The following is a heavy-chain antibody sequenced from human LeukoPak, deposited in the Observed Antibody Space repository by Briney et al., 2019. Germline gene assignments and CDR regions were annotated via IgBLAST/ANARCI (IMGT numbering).Heavy chain of an antibody. CDR2: INHSGST. CDR3: ARALYYDFWSGYPSFDY. D-gene: IGHD3-3*01. J-gene: IGHJ4*02. Sequence: TLSLTCTVSGGSISSGSYYWSWIRQPPGKGLEWIGEINHSGSTNYNPSLKSRVTISVDTSKNQFSLKLSSVTAADTAVYYCARALYYDFWSGYPSFDYWGQGTLVTVSS. V-gene: IGHV4-39*07. CDR1: GGSISSGSYY.